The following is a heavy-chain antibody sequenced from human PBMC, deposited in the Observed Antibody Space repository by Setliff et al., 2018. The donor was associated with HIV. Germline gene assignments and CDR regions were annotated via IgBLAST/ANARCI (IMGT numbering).Heavy chain of an antibody. J-gene: IGHJ4*02. CDR3: AAKPMIRGRPFAF. CDR1: GTSFTGYY. V-gene: IGHV4-34*01. D-gene: IGHD3-10*01. CDR2: INHSGVT. Sequence: KASETLSLTCAVYGTSFTGYYWNWIRQLPGKAFEWIGEINHSGVTYYNPSFKSRVNISLDLSKNQFSLRLTGLSGADTATYFCAAKPMIRGRPFAFWGQPTLVTVSS.